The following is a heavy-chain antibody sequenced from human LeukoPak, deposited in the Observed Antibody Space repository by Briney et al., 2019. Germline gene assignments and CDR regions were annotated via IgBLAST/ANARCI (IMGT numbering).Heavy chain of an antibody. CDR2: ISGSGGST. CDR3: AKDQDIVVVPAAPFDY. D-gene: IGHD2-2*01. J-gene: IGHJ4*02. Sequence: GGSLRLSCAASGFTFSSYAMSWVRQAPGKGLEWVSAISGSGGSTYYADSVKGRFTISRDNSKNMLYLQMNSLRAEDTAVYYCAKDQDIVVVPAAPFDYWGQGTLVTVSS. V-gene: IGHV3-23*01. CDR1: GFTFSSYA.